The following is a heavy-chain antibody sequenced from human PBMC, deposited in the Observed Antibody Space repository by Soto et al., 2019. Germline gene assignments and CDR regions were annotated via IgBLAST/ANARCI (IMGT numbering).Heavy chain of an antibody. J-gene: IGHJ4*02. CDR2: ISGSDGST. Sequence: EVPLLESGGGLVQPGGSLRLSCAASGFTFSSYAMNWVRQAPGKGLEWVSAISGSDGSTYYADSVKGRFTISRDNSKITLNLQMNSRRAEDTAVYYCARRSSSWYFDYWGQGTLVTVSS. D-gene: IGHD6-13*01. CDR1: GFTFSSYA. V-gene: IGHV3-23*01. CDR3: ARRSSSWYFDY.